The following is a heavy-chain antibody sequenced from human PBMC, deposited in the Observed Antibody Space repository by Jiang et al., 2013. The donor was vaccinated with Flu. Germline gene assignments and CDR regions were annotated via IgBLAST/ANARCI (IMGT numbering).Heavy chain of an antibody. CDR3: ARGGNVTMVRGVIIGFDY. D-gene: IGHD3-10*01. CDR1: GYTFTSYY. Sequence: GAEVKKPGASVKVSCKASGYTFTSYYMHWVRQAPGQGLEWMGIINPSGGSTSYAQKFQGRVTMTRDTSTSTVYMELSSLRSEDTAVYYCARGGNVTMVRGVIIGFDYWGQGTLVTVSS. J-gene: IGHJ4*02. CDR2: INPSGGST. V-gene: IGHV1-46*01.